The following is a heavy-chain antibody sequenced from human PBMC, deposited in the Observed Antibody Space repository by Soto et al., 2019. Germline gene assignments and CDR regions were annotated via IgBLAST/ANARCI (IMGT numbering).Heavy chain of an antibody. D-gene: IGHD1-26*01. Sequence: SETLSLTCTVSGGSISSDYWSWIRQPPGKVLEWIGYIYYSGSSNYNPSLKSRVIMSLDTSKNHFSLKLSSVTAADTAVYYCARPHSASYWAAFVIWGQGTMVTVS. CDR3: ARPHSASYWAAFVI. J-gene: IGHJ3*02. V-gene: IGHV4-59*01. CDR2: IYYSGSS. CDR1: GGSISSDY.